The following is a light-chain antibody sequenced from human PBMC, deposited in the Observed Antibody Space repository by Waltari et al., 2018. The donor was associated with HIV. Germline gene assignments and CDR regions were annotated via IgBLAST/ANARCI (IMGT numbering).Light chain of an antibody. Sequence: IVLTQSPGTLSLSPGDRVRLSCRASQTITSNYLAWFQQKPGQAPRLLIYGASNRATGIPDRFRGSGSGTDFTLTISRLEPEDFAVYYCHQYGETSYTFGQGTKLEIK. J-gene: IGKJ2*01. CDR3: HQYGETSYT. CDR1: QTITSNY. V-gene: IGKV3-20*01. CDR2: GAS.